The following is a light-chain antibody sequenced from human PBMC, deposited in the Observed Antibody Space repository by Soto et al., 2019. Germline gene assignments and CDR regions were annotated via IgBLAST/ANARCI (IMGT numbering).Light chain of an antibody. CDR1: QDINSY. J-gene: IGKJ5*01. CDR2: DAF. V-gene: IGKV1-33*01. Sequence: DIQMTQSPSSLSASVGDRVTITCQASQDINSYLSWYQQRPGKAPKLLIYDAFTLETGVPSRFSGSGSGTDFIFTISSLQPGDFATYYCQQYDTFPVTFGQGTRLEIK. CDR3: QQYDTFPVT.